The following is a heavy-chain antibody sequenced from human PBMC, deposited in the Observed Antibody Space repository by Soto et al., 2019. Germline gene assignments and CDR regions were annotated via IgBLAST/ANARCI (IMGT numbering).Heavy chain of an antibody. CDR1: GYTFTSYG. CDR2: ISAYNGNT. D-gene: IGHD3-10*01. Sequence: ASVKVSCKASGYTFTSYGISWVRQAPGQGLEWMGWISAYNGNTNYAQKLQGRVTMTTDTSTSTAYMELRSLRSDDTAVYYCARNEYYGSGRALFDYWGRGSFVTVSS. J-gene: IGHJ4*02. V-gene: IGHV1-18*01. CDR3: ARNEYYGSGRALFDY.